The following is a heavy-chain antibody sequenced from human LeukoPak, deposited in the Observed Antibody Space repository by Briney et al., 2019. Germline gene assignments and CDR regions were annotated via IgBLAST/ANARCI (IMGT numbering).Heavy chain of an antibody. D-gene: IGHD3-16*01. CDR2: VHTSGNP. V-gene: IGHV4-61*02. Sequence: SETLSLTCSVSGASISGGSDYWIWIRQPAGKALEYIGRVHTSGNPNYNPSFESRVSISVDRSKNQFSLQLHSVTAADTAVYYCARDGGDLGPGTIRGTRFYYYYMDVWGKGTAVIVSS. CDR3: ARDGGDLGPGTIRGTRFYYYYMDV. J-gene: IGHJ6*03. CDR1: GASISGGSDY.